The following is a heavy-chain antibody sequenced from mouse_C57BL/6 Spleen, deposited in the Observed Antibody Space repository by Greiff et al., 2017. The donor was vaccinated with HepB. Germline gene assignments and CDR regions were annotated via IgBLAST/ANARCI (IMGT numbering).Heavy chain of an antibody. V-gene: IGHV1-18*01. CDR1: GYTFTDYN. J-gene: IGHJ4*01. D-gene: IGHD1-1*01. CDR2: INPNNGGT. CDR3: ARRRGDYYGSSYDAMDY. Sequence: EVQLQQSGPELVKPGASVKIPCKASGYTFTDYNMDWVKQSHGKSLEWIGDINPNNGGTIYNQKFKGKATLTVDKSSSTAYMELRSLTSEDTAVYYCARRRGDYYGSSYDAMDYWGQGTSVTVSS.